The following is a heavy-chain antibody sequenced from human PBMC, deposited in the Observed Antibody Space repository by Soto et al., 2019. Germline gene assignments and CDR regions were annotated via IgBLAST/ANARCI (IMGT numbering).Heavy chain of an antibody. Sequence: ASVKVSCTASGYIFANYAMQWVRQAPGQGLEWMGYINPGNGNTKYSQKFQGRLTISRDTSANTVYMDLSSLTSKDTAIYYCARVGKNCSGSGDNRFDPGGKRTQVNVAS. D-gene: IGHD3-10*01. CDR2: INPGNGNT. CDR3: ARVGKNCSGSGDNRFDP. J-gene: IGHJ5*02. CDR1: GYIFANYA. V-gene: IGHV1-3*01.